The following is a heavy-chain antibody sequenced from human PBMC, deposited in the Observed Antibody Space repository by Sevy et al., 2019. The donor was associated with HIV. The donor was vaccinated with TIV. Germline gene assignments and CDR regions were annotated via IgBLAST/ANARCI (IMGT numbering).Heavy chain of an antibody. CDR3: ARMGDYYDSSGYYPLKF. V-gene: IGHV1-2*02. CDR2: INPNSGGT. D-gene: IGHD3-22*01. CDR1: GYTFTGYY. J-gene: IGHJ4*02. Sequence: ASVKVSCKTSGYTFTGYYIHWVRQAPGQGLEWIGWINPNSGGTYFAKKFQDSVTMTTDTSVKTDYMELRSLRFDDTAVYYCARMGDYYDSSGYYPLKFWGQGTLVTVS.